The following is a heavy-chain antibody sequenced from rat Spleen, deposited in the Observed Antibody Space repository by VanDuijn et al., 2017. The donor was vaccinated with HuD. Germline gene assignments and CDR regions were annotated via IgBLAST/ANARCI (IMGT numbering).Heavy chain of an antibody. V-gene: IGHV5S13*01. CDR3: ARPTTTGVMDA. Sequence: EVQLVESDGGLVQPGRSLKLSCAASGFTFSDYDMAWVRQTPTKGLEWVASISPSGGGTYYRDSVKGRFTVSRDNTRSTQFLQMDRLRAEDTATYDWARPTTTGVMDAWGQGVMVTVSS. D-gene: IGHD1-10*01. CDR1: GFTFSDYD. J-gene: IGHJ2*01. CDR2: ISPSGGGT.